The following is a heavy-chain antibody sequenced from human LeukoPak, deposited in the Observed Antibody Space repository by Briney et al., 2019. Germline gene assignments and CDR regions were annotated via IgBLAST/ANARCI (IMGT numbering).Heavy chain of an antibody. CDR1: GGSFNGYY. V-gene: IGHV4-34*01. J-gene: IGHJ4*02. CDR3: ARDQYYYGSGSYGLDY. D-gene: IGHD3-10*01. Sequence: PSETLSLTCAVYGGSFNGYYWSWIHQPPGKGLEWMGEINHSGSTNYNPSLKSRVTMSVDTSKNQFSLKLSSVTAADTAVYYFARDQYYYGSGSYGLDYWGQGTLVTVSS. CDR2: INHSGST.